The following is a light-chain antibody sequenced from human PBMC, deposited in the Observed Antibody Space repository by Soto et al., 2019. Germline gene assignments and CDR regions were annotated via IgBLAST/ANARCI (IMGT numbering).Light chain of an antibody. Sequence: EIVMTQSPATLSVSPGERATLSCRASQSVSSNLAWYQHKPGQAPRLLIFGASTRATGIPARFSGSGSGTEFTLTISSLQSEDFAVYYCQQYNYSPPWTFGQGTKVDI. CDR1: QSVSSN. J-gene: IGKJ1*01. V-gene: IGKV3-15*01. CDR2: GAS. CDR3: QQYNYSPPWT.